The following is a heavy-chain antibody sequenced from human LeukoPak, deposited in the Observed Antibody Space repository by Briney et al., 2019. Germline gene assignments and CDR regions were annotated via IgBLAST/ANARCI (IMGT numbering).Heavy chain of an antibody. CDR2: ISGSGGAT. D-gene: IGHD3-22*01. Sequence: GGTLRLSCAASGFTFSSYAMNWVRQAPGKGLEWVSGISGSGGATYYADSVKGRFTISRDNAKNSLYLQMNSLRAEDTAVYYCATSITMIVVEFSVQHWGQGTLVTVSS. J-gene: IGHJ1*01. CDR1: GFTFSSYA. V-gene: IGHV3-23*01. CDR3: ATSITMIVVEFSVQH.